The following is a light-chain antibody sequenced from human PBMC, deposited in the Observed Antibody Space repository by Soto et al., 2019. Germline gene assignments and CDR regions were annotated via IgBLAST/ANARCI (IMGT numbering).Light chain of an antibody. CDR3: QSYDSGLRGYV. J-gene: IGLJ1*01. V-gene: IGLV1-40*01. Sequence: QSVLPQPPSVSGAPGQRVTISRTGSSSNIGADFDVHWYQHLPGTAPRLLIYGHSNRPSGVPDRFSGSKSGTSASLAITGLQAEDEADYYCQSYDSGLRGYVFGAGTKLTVL. CDR2: GHS. CDR1: SSNIGADFD.